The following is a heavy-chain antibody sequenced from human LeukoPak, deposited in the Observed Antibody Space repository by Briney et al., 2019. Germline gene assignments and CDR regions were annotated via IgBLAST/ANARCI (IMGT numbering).Heavy chain of an antibody. V-gene: IGHV1-46*01. CDR2: INPRGGST. CDR3: ARVGVTAATADY. J-gene: IGHJ4*02. D-gene: IGHD6-25*01. CDR1: GYTFTSYF. Sequence: ASVKVSCKASGYTFTSYFVHWMRQAPGQGPEWMGIINPRGGSTEYSHKFQGRLTMTSDTSTSTVYMELNSLRSEDTAVYFCARVGVTAATADYWGQGTLVTVSS.